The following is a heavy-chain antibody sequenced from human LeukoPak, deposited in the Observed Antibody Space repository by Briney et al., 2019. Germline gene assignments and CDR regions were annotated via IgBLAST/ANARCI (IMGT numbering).Heavy chain of an antibody. D-gene: IGHD5-12*01. CDR1: GGSISSSNW. Sequence: SGTLSLTCAVSGGSISSSNWWSWIRQPPGKGLEWIGYVDYSGSTSYNPSLKRRVTISVDTSKNQFSLKVMYLTAADTAVYYCARGIRTGYGYWGQGTLVTVSS. CDR3: ARGIRTGYGY. V-gene: IGHV4-4*02. J-gene: IGHJ4*02. CDR2: VDYSGST.